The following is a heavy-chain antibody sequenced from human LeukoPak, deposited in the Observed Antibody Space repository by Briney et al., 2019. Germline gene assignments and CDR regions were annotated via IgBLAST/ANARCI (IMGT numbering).Heavy chain of an antibody. J-gene: IGHJ4*02. CDR1: GYTFTGYY. CDR2: INPNSGGT. Sequence: ASVKVCCKASGYTFTGYYMHWLRQAPGQGLEWMGWINPNSGGTNYAQKFQGRVTMTRDTSISTAYMELSRLRSDDTAVYYCASCSGGSCYSFDYWGQGTLVTVSS. CDR3: ASCSGGSCYSFDY. D-gene: IGHD2-15*01. V-gene: IGHV1-2*02.